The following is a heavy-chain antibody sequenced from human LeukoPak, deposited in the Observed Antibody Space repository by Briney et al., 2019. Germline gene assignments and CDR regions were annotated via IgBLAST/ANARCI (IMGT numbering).Heavy chain of an antibody. CDR1: GFTVSSNY. CDR3: AREDGYNFRYFDY. Sequence: PGGSLRLSCAASGFTVSSNYMSWVRQAPGKGLEWVSVIYSGGSTYYADSVKGRFTISRDNSKNTLYLQMNSLRAEDTAVYYCAREDGYNFRYFDYWGQGTLVTVSS. V-gene: IGHV3-53*01. J-gene: IGHJ4*02. D-gene: IGHD5-24*01. CDR2: IYSGGST.